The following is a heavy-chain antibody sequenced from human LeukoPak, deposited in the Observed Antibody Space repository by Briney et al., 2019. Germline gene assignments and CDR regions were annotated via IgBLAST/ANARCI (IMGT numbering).Heavy chain of an antibody. V-gene: IGHV1-2*02. D-gene: IGHD6-6*01. CDR1: GYTFTGYY. CDR2: INPSSGDT. CDR3: AKARARSSASSDY. Sequence: ASVKVSCTASGYTFTGYYMHWVRQAPGQGLEWMGWINPSSGDTNYAQKFQGTVTMTRDTSISTSYMELSRLRSDDTAMYYCAKARARSSASSDYWGQGTLVTVSS. J-gene: IGHJ4*02.